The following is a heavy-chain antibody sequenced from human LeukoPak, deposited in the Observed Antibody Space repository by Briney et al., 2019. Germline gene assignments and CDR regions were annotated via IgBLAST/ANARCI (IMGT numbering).Heavy chain of an antibody. CDR3: AKDYEDYDILTGFEFNWFDP. CDR2: ISWDGGST. D-gene: IGHD3-9*01. Sequence: GGSLRLSCAAPGFTFDDYTMHWVRQAPGKGLEWVSLISWDGGSTYYADSVKGRFTISRDNSKNSLYLQMNSLRTEDTALYYCAKDYEDYDILTGFEFNWFDPWGQGTLVTVSS. CDR1: GFTFDDYT. J-gene: IGHJ5*02. V-gene: IGHV3-43*01.